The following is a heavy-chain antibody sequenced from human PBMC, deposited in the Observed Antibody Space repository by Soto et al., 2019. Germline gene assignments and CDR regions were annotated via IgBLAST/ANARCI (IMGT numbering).Heavy chain of an antibody. J-gene: IGHJ4*02. CDR2: IYYSGST. CDR1: GGSISSGDYY. CDR3: AREVKTYYDSSGYPVN. D-gene: IGHD3-22*01. V-gene: IGHV4-30-4*01. Sequence: QVQLQESGPGLVKPSQTLSLTCTVSGGSISSGDYYWSWIRQPPGKGLEWIGYIYYSGSTYYNPSLKSRVTISVDTSKNQFSLKLSSVTAADTAVYYCAREVKTYYDSSGYPVNWGQGTLVTVSS.